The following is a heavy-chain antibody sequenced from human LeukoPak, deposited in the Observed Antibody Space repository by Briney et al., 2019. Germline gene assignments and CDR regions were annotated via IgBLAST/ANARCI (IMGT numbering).Heavy chain of an antibody. CDR3: ARGWNYFDF. CDR1: GGSVSSGSYY. J-gene: IGHJ4*02. D-gene: IGHD5-24*01. Sequence: SETLSLTCTVSGGSVSSGSYYWSWIRQPPGKGLEWIGYIYYSGSTNYNPSLRSRVSMSVDTSKNQFSLKLSSVTAADTAMYYCARGWNYFDFWGQGTLVTVSS. V-gene: IGHV4-61*01. CDR2: IYYSGST.